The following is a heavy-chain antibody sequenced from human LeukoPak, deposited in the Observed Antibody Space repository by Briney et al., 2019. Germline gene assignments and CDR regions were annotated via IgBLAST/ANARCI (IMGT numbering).Heavy chain of an antibody. V-gene: IGHV3-11*06. D-gene: IGHD2-2*01. J-gene: IGHJ5*02. CDR3: ARDLHQLLLSSNWFDP. CDR1: GFTFSDYY. Sequence: GGSLRLSCAASGFTFSDYYMNWIRQAPGKGPEWVSYISTSSSDTNYADSVKGRFTISRDNAKNSLYLQMNSLRAEDTAVYYCARDLHQLLLSSNWFDPWGQGTLVTVSS. CDR2: ISTSSSDT.